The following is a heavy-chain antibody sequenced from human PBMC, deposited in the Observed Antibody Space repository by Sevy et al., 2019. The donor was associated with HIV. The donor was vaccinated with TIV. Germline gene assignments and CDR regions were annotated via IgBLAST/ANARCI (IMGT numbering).Heavy chain of an antibody. Sequence: GGSLRLSCAASEFTFSSYSMNWVRQAPGKGLEWISYIIPSDTTIYYADSVKGRFTISRDNAKNSLYLQMNSLRAEDTAVYYCVRDFMYAFDIWGRGTMVTVSS. D-gene: IGHD3-10*02. CDR3: VRDFMYAFDI. V-gene: IGHV3-48*01. CDR1: EFTFSSYS. CDR2: IIPSDTTI. J-gene: IGHJ3*02.